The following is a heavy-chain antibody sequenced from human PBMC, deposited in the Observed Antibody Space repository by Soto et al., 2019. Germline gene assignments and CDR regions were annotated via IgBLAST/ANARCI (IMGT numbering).Heavy chain of an antibody. J-gene: IGHJ6*02. CDR2: INHSGST. CDR3: ARDLSGYYYGMDV. CDR1: GGSFSGYF. Sequence: SETLSLTCAVYGGSFSGYFWNWVRQPPGKGLEWIGEINHSGSTKYNPSLKSRVTLSVDTSKNQFSLRVFSVTAADTAVYYCARDLSGYYYGMDVWGQGTAVTVSS. V-gene: IGHV4-34*01.